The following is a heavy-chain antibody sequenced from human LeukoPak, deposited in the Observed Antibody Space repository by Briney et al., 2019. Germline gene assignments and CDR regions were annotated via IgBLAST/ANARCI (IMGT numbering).Heavy chain of an antibody. J-gene: IGHJ4*02. CDR2: ISAYNGNT. Sequence: ASVKVSGKASGYTFTSYGISWVRQAPGQGLEWMGWISAYNGNTNYAQKLQGRVTMTTDTSTSTAYMELRSLGSDDTAVYYCAILLGYCSSTSCYAMVDYWGQGTLVTVSS. CDR1: GYTFTSYG. V-gene: IGHV1-18*01. D-gene: IGHD2-2*01. CDR3: AILLGYCSSTSCYAMVDY.